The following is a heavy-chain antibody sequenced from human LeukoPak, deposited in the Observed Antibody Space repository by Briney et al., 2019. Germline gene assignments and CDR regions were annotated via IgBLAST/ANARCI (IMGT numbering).Heavy chain of an antibody. CDR3: AREFKPLPLVMEAATGFDY. CDR2: IKQDGSEK. D-gene: IGHD2-15*01. V-gene: IGHV3-7*01. J-gene: IGHJ4*02. Sequence: GGSLRLSCAASGFTFSSYWMSWVRQAPGKGLEWVANIKQDGSEKYYVDSVRGRFTISRDNAKNSLDLQMNSLRAEDTAVYYCAREFKPLPLVMEAATGFDYWGQGTLVTVSS. CDR1: GFTFSSYW.